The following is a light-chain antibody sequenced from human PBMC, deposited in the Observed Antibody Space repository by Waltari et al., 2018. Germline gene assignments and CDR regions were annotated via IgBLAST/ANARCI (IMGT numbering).Light chain of an antibody. Sequence: QSALTQPASVSGSPGQSITISCTGTSSDVGSYNYVSWYQKHPGKAPKLMIYDVSYRPSGVSNRVSGSKSGNTASLTISGLQAEDEADYYCSSYITTNTLELFGGGTSLTVL. V-gene: IGLV2-14*03. CDR1: SSDVGSYNY. CDR3: SSYITTNTLEL. J-gene: IGLJ2*01. CDR2: DVS.